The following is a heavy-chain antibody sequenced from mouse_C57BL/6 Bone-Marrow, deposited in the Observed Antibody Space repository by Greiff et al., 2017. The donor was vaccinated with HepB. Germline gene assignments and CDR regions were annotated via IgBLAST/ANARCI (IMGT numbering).Heavy chain of an antibody. CDR2: ISSGGSYT. J-gene: IGHJ1*03. Sequence: EVKLVESGGDLVKPGGSLKLSCAASGFTFSSYGMSWVRQTPDKRLEWVATISSGGSYTYYPDSVKGRFTISRDNAKNTLYLQMSSLKSEDTAMYYCAKEETRRGAFTTGVAVYWYFDVWGTGTTVTVSS. V-gene: IGHV5-6*01. D-gene: IGHD1-1*01. CDR3: AKEETRRGAFTTGVAVYWYFDV. CDR1: GFTFSSYG.